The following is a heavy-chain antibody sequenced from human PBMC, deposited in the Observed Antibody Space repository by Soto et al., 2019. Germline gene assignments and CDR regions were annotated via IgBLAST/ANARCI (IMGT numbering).Heavy chain of an antibody. CDR2: IHWDDDK. V-gene: IGHV2-5*02. Sequence: QITLKESGPTLVKPTQTLTLTCTFPGFSLTTSGAGVGWIRQSPGKALEWLALIHWDDDKRYRESLKSRLTITKDTSRNQVVLTMTNMDPVDTASYYCTHLTDKVTTSWGQGTLVTVSS. J-gene: IGHJ4*02. CDR1: GFSLTTSGAG. D-gene: IGHD2-21*02. CDR3: THLTDKVTTS.